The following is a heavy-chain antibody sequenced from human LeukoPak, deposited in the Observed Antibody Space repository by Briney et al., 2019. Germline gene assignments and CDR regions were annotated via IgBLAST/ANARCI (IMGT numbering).Heavy chain of an antibody. CDR3: ARDSSSWSHAEYFQH. CDR1: GYTFSNYG. V-gene: IGHV1-18*01. D-gene: IGHD6-13*01. J-gene: IGHJ1*01. Sequence: ASVKVSCKASGYTFSNYGITWVRQAPGQGLEWMGWISAYNGNTNYAQKLQGRVTMTTDTSTSTACMELRSLRSDDTAVYYCARDSSSWSHAEYFQHWGQGTLVTVSS. CDR2: ISAYNGNT.